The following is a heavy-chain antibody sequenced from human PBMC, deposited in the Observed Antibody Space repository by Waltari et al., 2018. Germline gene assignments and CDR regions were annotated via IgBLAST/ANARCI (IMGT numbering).Heavy chain of an antibody. J-gene: IGHJ3*02. Sequence: QVHLVESGGGLVKPGGSLRLSCEASGFSFSYYHMGWIRQAPGKGMEWVSHITSSGTIMDYADSVKGRFTISRDDAKNSLYLRMNSLRAGDTAVYYCARDRSIDDAFDIWGQGTMVTVSS. CDR2: ITSSGTIM. CDR1: GFSFSYYH. V-gene: IGHV3-11*04. D-gene: IGHD3-16*02. CDR3: ARDRSIDDAFDI.